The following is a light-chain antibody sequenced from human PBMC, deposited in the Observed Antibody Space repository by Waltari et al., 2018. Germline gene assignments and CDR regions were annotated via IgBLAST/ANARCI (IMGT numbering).Light chain of an antibody. V-gene: IGLV3-25*03. CDR3: QSADSSGTYAYWV. CDR1: ALPKQY. CDR2: KDS. J-gene: IGLJ3*02. Sequence: SYELTQPPSVSVSPGQTARITCSGDALPKQYANWYQQKPGQAPLLVIYKDSERPSGIPERFSGSSSGTTVTLTISGVQAEDEADYYCQSADSSGTYAYWVFGGGTKLTVL.